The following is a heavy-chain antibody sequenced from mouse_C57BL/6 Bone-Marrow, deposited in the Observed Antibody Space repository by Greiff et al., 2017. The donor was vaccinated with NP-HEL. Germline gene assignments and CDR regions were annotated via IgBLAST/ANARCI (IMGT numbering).Heavy chain of an antibody. CDR3: ARAYYDGYSYWYFDV. Sequence: VQLKESGPVLVKPGASVKMSCKASGYTFTDYYMNWVKQSHGKSLEWIGVINPYNGGTSYNQKFKGKATLTVDKSSSTAYMELNSLTSEDSAVYYCARAYYDGYSYWYFDVWGTGTTVTVSS. CDR1: GYTFTDYY. J-gene: IGHJ1*03. CDR2: INPYNGGT. D-gene: IGHD2-3*01. V-gene: IGHV1-19*01.